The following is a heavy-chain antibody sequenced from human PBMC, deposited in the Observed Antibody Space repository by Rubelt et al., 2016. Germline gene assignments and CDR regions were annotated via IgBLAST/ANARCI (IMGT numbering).Heavy chain of an antibody. V-gene: IGHV3-74*01. CDR3: ARVRELQDYYYGMDV. J-gene: IGHJ6*02. D-gene: IGHD1-7*01. Sequence: EVQLVESGGGLVQPGGSLRLSCAASGFTFSSYWMHWVRQAPGKGLVWVSRINSDGSSTSYADSVQGRFTIARDNAKNTLYLQMNSLRAEDTAVYYCARVRELQDYYYGMDVWGQGTTVTVSS. CDR1: GFTFSSYW. CDR2: INSDGSST.